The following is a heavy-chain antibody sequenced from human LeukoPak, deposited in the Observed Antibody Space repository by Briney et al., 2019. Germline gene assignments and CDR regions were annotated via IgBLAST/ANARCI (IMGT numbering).Heavy chain of an antibody. J-gene: IGHJ5*02. V-gene: IGHV4-30-4*01. Sequence: SETLSLTCTVSGGSISSGDYYWSWIRPPPGKGLKWIGYIYYSGSTYYNPSLKSRVTISVDTSKNQFSLKLSSVTAADTAVYYCARDLGYCSGGSCYSGPNWFDPWGQGTMVTVSS. D-gene: IGHD2-15*01. CDR2: IYYSGST. CDR1: GGSISSGDYY. CDR3: ARDLGYCSGGSCYSGPNWFDP.